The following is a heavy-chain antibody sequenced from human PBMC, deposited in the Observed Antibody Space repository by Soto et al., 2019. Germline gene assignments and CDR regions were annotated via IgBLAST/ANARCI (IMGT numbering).Heavy chain of an antibody. CDR2: ISSSSSYI. Sequence: EVQLVESGGGLVKPGGSLRLSCAASGFTFRSYSMNWVRQAPGKGLEWVSSISSSSSYIYYADSVKGRFTISRDNAKNSRYLQMNSLRAEDTAVYYCARDRYHQLHEPYGMDVWGQGTTVIVSS. CDR1: GFTFRSYS. J-gene: IGHJ6*02. CDR3: ARDRYHQLHEPYGMDV. D-gene: IGHD2-2*01. V-gene: IGHV3-21*01.